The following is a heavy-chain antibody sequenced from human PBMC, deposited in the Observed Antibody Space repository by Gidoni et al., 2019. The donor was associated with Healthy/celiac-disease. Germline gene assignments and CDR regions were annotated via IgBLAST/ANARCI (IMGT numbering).Heavy chain of an antibody. V-gene: IGHV4-39*07. J-gene: IGHJ5*02. CDR3: ASFTIVVVPAATFNWFDP. CDR2: IYYSGST. Sequence: QLQLQESGPGLVKPSETLSLTCTVSGGSISSSSYYWGWIRQPPGKGLEWIGSIYYSGSTYYNPSLKSRVTISVDTSKNQFSLKLSSVTAADTAVYYCASFTIVVVPAATFNWFDPWGQGTLVTVSS. D-gene: IGHD2-2*01. CDR1: GGSISSSSYY.